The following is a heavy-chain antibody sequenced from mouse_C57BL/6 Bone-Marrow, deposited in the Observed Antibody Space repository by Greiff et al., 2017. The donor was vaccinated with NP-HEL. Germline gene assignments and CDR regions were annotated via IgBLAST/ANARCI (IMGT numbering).Heavy chain of an antibody. CDR3: ARDQHYDGRIQFAY. J-gene: IGHJ3*01. D-gene: IGHD1-1*01. Sequence: EVMLVESGGGLVKPGGSLKLSCAASGFTFSSYAMSWVRQTPEKRLEWVATISDGGSYTYYPDNVKGRFTISRDNANNNLYLQMSHLKSEDTAMYDCARDQHYDGRIQFAYWGKGTLVTVAA. CDR1: GFTFSSYA. CDR2: ISDGGSYT. V-gene: IGHV5-4*01.